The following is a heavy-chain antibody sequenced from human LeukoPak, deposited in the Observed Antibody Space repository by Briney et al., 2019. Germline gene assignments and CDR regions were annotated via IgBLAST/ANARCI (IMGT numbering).Heavy chain of an antibody. V-gene: IGHV3-48*03. Sequence: GGSLRLSCAASGFTFSSYEMDWVRQAPGKGLEWVSYTSSSGSTIYYADSVKGRFTISRDNAKNSLSLQMNSLRPEDTAVYYCARDDLRITGYNFDYWGQGTLVTVSS. J-gene: IGHJ4*02. CDR2: TSSSGSTI. CDR1: GFTFSSYE. CDR3: ARDDLRITGYNFDY. D-gene: IGHD1-20*01.